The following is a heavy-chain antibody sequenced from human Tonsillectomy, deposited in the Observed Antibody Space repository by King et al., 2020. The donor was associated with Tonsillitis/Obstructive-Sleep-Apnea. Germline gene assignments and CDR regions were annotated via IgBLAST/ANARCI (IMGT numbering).Heavy chain of an antibody. CDR1: GYTFTSCG. Sequence: QLVQSGAEVKKPGASVMVSCKGSGYTFTSCGIHWVRQAPGQRLEWLGWINAGNGNTKYSQKFQDRVTFTRDTSASTAYMEVSSLRSEDTAVYYCASDPASSRWYFYYYMDVWGKGTTVTVSS. CDR3: ASDPASSRWYFYYYMDV. V-gene: IGHV1-3*01. CDR2: INAGNGNT. D-gene: IGHD6-13*01. J-gene: IGHJ6*03.